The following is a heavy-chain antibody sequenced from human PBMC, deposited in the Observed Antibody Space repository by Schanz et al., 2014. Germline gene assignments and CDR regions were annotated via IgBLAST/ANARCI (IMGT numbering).Heavy chain of an antibody. Sequence: VQLVESGGGVVQFGRSLRLSCVASGFAFSVYGMHWVRQVPGKGLEWVSCTNGDGTNAKYADSVKGRFTISRDNAKKTLSLQMISLRAEDTAIYFCTRSYYDFSWGSYRFRAFDIWGQGTTVIVSS. CDR3: TRSYYDFSWGSYRFRAFDI. CDR1: GFAFSVYG. D-gene: IGHD3-16*02. J-gene: IGHJ3*02. V-gene: IGHV3-74*02. CDR2: TNGDGTNA.